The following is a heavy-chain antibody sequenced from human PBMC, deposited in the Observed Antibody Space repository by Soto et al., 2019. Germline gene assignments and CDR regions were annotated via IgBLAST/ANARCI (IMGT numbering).Heavy chain of an antibody. J-gene: IGHJ4*02. D-gene: IGHD3-22*01. CDR1: GFTFSSNA. CDR3: AKNSVTPAQDSSGYYYAFDY. CDR2: ISGSGGST. V-gene: IGHV3-23*01. Sequence: GGSLRLSCAASGFTFSSNAMSWVRQAPGKGLDWVSGISGSGGSTYYADSVKGRFTISRDNSKNTLYLQMNSLRAKDTAVYYCAKNSVTPAQDSSGYYYAFDYWGQGTLVTVSS.